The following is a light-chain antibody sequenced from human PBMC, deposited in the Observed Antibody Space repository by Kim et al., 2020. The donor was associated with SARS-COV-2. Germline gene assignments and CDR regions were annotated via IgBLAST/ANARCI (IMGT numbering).Light chain of an antibody. J-gene: IGLJ2*01. Sequence: SSELTQDPAASVALGQTVRITCQGDSLRSYYASWYQQKPGQAPVLVIYGKNNRPSGIPDRFSVSSSGNTASLTITGAQAEDEADYYCNSRDSSGNHVVFGGGTKLTVL. V-gene: IGLV3-19*01. CDR3: NSRDSSGNHVV. CDR1: SLRSYY. CDR2: GKN.